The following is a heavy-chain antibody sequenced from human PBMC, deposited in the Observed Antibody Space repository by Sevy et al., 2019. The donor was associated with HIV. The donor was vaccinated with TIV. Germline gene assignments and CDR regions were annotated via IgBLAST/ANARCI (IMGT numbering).Heavy chain of an antibody. CDR1: GYTFSSYD. CDR3: ARSLRRIKPVLEGGSYDS. Sequence: ASVKVSCETSGYTFSSYDINWVRQAPEQGLEWMGWMNPNNGNTAYAPKFQGRITMTSNTSKSTAYIGLSSLRAEDTAVYYCARSLRRIKPVLEGGSYDSWGQGTLLTVSS. J-gene: IGHJ4*02. D-gene: IGHD1-26*01. V-gene: IGHV1-8*01. CDR2: MNPNNGNT.